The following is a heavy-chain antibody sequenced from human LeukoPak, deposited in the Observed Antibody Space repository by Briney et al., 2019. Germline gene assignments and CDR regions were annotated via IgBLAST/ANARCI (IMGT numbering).Heavy chain of an antibody. CDR1: GGSISTYY. V-gene: IGHV4-59*12. J-gene: IGHJ4*02. CDR2: IYYSGST. D-gene: IGHD6-13*01. CDR3: AISSWHQIQTSDY. Sequence: SETLSLTCTVSGGSISTYYWSWIRQPPGKGLEWIGYIYYSGSTNYNPSLKSRDTISIDTSKNQFSLKLSSVTAADTAVYYCAISSWHQIQTSDYWGQGTLVTVSS.